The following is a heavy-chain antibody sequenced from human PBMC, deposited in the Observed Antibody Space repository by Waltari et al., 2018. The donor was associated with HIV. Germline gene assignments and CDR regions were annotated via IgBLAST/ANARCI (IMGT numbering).Heavy chain of an antibody. CDR2: INHSGST. Sequence: QVQLQQWGAGLLKPSETLSPTCAVYGGSFSGYYWSWIRQPPGKGLEWIGEINHSGSTNYNPSLKSRVTISVDTSKNQFSLKLSSVTAADTAVYYCARGVLGYDSSGPGGYWGQGTLVTVSS. CDR1: GGSFSGYY. D-gene: IGHD3-22*01. CDR3: ARGVLGYDSSGPGGY. V-gene: IGHV4-34*01. J-gene: IGHJ4*02.